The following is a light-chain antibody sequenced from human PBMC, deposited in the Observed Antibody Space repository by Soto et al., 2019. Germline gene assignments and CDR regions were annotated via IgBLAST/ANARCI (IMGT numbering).Light chain of an antibody. V-gene: IGLV1-40*01. Sequence: QSVLTQPPSVSGAPGQRVTISCTGSSSNIGAGYDVHWYEQLPGTARKLLIYGNSNRPSGVPDRFSGSKSGISASLAITGLQAEDEADYYCSSYAGTNNYVFGTGTKLTVL. CDR2: GNS. J-gene: IGLJ1*01. CDR1: SSNIGAGYD. CDR3: SSYAGTNNYV.